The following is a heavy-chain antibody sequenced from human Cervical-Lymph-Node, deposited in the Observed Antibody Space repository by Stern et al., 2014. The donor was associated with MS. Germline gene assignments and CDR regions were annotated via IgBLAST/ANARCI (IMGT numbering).Heavy chain of an antibody. J-gene: IGHJ4*02. CDR2: ISYDGNHK. CDR1: GFTFSSYG. CDR3: ARDYEDTSMLFDH. Sequence: QVQLVESGGAVVQPGRSLRLSCAASGFTFSSYGMHWVRQAPGKGLEWGNVISYDGNHKYYAASVKGRFTISRDNSKNTLHLQMNSVTPDDTAIYYCARDYEDTSMLFDHWGQGTLVTVSS. V-gene: IGHV3-30*03. D-gene: IGHD2-8*01.